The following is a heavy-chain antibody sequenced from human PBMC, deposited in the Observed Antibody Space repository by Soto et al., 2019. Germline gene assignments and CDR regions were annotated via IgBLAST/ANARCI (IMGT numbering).Heavy chain of an antibody. CDR2: IYYSGST. Sequence: LSLTCTVSGGSISSYYWSWIRQPPGKGLEWIGYIYYSGSTNYNPSLKSRVTISVDTSKNQFSLKLSSVTAADTAVYCCARGGSSWHFDYWGQGTLVTVSS. CDR1: GGSISSYY. CDR3: ARGGSSWHFDY. D-gene: IGHD6-13*01. J-gene: IGHJ4*02. V-gene: IGHV4-59*01.